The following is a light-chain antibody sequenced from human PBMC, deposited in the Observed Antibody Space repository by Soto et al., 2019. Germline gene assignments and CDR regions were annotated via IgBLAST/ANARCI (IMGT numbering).Light chain of an antibody. J-gene: IGLJ1*01. CDR2: LNSDGRL. CDR3: QSYDRSLSGYV. V-gene: IGLV4-69*01. CDR1: SGHSTYA. Sequence: QLVLTQSPSASASLGASVKLTCTLSSGHSTYAIAWHQQQPEKGPRYLMKLNSDGRLSKGDGVPDRFSGSSSGAERYLTISSLQSEDEADYYCQSYDRSLSGYVFGTGTKVTVL.